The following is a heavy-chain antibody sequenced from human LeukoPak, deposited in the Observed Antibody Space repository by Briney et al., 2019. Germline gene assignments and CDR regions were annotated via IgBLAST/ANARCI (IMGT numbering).Heavy chain of an antibody. CDR1: GFTFSSYG. D-gene: IGHD6-19*01. CDR2: ISYDGSNK. CDR3: AKDPVNHQWLAYYYYGMDV. J-gene: IGHJ6*02. V-gene: IGHV3-30*18. Sequence: GGSLRLSCAASGFTFSSYGMHWFRQAPGKGLEWVAVISYDGSNKYYADSVKGRFTISRDNSKNTLYLQMNSLRAEDTAVYYCAKDPVNHQWLAYYYYGMDVWGQGTTVTVSS.